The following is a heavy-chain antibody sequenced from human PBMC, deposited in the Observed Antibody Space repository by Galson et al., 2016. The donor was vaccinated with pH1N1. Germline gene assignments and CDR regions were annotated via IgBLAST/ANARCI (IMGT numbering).Heavy chain of an antibody. V-gene: IGHV1-8*01. D-gene: IGHD2-15*01. CDR2: MNPNNDNT. CDR1: GCTFTDYD. J-gene: IGHJ4*02. CDR3: ARGGYCSGGGCYDVFDY. Sequence: SVKVSCKASGCTFTDYDINWVRQGTGQGLEWMGWMNPNNDNTGYAQKFQGRVTMTRNTSISTAYMELSSLRSEDTAVYYCARGGYCSGGGCYDVFDYWGQGTLVTVS.